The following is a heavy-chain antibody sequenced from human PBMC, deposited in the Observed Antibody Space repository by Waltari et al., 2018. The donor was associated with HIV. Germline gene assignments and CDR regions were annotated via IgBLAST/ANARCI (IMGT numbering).Heavy chain of an antibody. Sequence: QVQLQESGPGLVKPSETLSLSCTVSNGSISSYYWSWIRQPPGKGLEWIGYIYYSGSTSYNPSLKSRVTISVDTSKNQFSLNLSSVIAADTAVYYCARTFRGKGFDYWGQGTLVSVSS. CDR2: IYYSGST. D-gene: IGHD3-16*01. V-gene: IGHV4-59*01. CDR3: ARTFRGKGFDY. J-gene: IGHJ4*02. CDR1: NGSISSYY.